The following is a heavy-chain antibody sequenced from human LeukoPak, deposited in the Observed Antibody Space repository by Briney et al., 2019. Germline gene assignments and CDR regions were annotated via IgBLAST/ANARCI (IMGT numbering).Heavy chain of an antibody. CDR2: IYYSGST. V-gene: IGHV4-39*01. Sequence: PSEALSLTCTVSGGPISSSSYYWGWIRQPPGKGLEWIGSIYYSGSTYYNPSLKSRVTISVDTSKNQFSLKLSSVTAADTAVYYCARHGAARVITMVRGVISYWGQGTLVTVSS. CDR1: GGPISSSSYY. CDR3: ARHGAARVITMVRGVISY. D-gene: IGHD3-10*01. J-gene: IGHJ4*02.